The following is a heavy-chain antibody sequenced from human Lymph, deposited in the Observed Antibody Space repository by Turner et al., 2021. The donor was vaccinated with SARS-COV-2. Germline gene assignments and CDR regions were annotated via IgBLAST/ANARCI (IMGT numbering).Heavy chain of an antibody. CDR2: IKQDGSEK. CDR3: ARMGSSSWYFDY. V-gene: IGHV3-7*01. Sequence: EVQLVESGGALVQSVGSLRLSCAAPGFTFSYYWMSWVRQAPGKGLDGVANIKQDGSEKYYVDSVKGRFTISRDNAKNSLFLQMNSLGAEDTAVYYCARMGSSSWYFDYWGQGTLVTVSS. J-gene: IGHJ4*02. CDR1: GFTFSYYW. D-gene: IGHD1-26*01.